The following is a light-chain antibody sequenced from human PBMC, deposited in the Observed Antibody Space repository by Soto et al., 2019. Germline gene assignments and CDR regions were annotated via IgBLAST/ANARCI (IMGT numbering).Light chain of an antibody. CDR2: GNS. CDR1: SSNIGAGYD. Sequence: VLTQPPSVSGAPGQRVTISCIGSSSNIGAGYDVHWYQQLPGTAPKLLIYGNSNRPSGVPDRFSGSKSGTSASLAITGLQAEDEADYYCQSYDSSLGVVFGGGTKLTVL. CDR3: QSYDSSLGVV. J-gene: IGLJ2*01. V-gene: IGLV1-40*01.